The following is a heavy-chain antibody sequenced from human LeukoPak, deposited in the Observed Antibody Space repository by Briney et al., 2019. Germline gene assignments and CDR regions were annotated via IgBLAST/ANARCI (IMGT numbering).Heavy chain of an antibody. Sequence: PGGSLRLSCAASGFTFSSYAMSWVRQAPGKGLEWVGRIKSKTDGETTVYATPVKGRFTISRDDSKDTLYLQMNSLKTEDTAVYYCTTEGYYVSGIYWGQGTLVTVSS. D-gene: IGHD3-10*01. V-gene: IGHV3-15*01. CDR2: IKSKTDGETT. CDR1: GFTFSSYA. J-gene: IGHJ4*02. CDR3: TTEGYYVSGIY.